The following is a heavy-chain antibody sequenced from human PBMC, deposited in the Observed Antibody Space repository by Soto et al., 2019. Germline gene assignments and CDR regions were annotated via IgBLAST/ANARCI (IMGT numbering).Heavy chain of an antibody. Sequence: EVQLVESGGGLVKPGGSLRLSCAASGFTFSSYSMNWVRQAPGKGLEWVSSISSSSSYIYYADSVNGRFTISRDNAKNSLYLQMNSLRAEDTAVYYCARDSNGDPRTSLGYWGQGTLVTVSS. V-gene: IGHV3-21*01. J-gene: IGHJ4*02. D-gene: IGHD4-17*01. CDR2: ISSSSSYI. CDR1: GFTFSSYS. CDR3: ARDSNGDPRTSLGY.